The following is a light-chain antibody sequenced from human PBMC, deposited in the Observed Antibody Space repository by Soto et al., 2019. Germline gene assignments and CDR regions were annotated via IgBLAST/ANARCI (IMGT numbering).Light chain of an antibody. J-gene: IGLJ2*01. CDR1: SSDVGGYNY. V-gene: IGLV2-14*01. Sequence: QSALTQPASVSGSPGQSITISCTGTSSDVGGYNYVSRYQQHPGKAPKLMIYEVSNRPSGVSNRFSGSKSGNTASLTISGLQAEDEADYYCSSYTSSSTLNVVFGGGTKLTV. CDR3: SSYTSSSTLNVV. CDR2: EVS.